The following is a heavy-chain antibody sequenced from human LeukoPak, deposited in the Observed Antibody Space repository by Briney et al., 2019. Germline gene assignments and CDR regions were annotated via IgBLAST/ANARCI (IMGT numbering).Heavy chain of an antibody. CDR3: ARDVLGGSYDY. CDR2: IIPIFGTA. CDR1: GGTFSSYA. V-gene: IGHV1-69*06. D-gene: IGHD1-26*01. Sequence: GASVKVSCKASGGTFSSYAISWVRQAPGQGLEWMGGIIPIFGTANYAQKFQGRVTITADKSTSTAYMELSRLRSDDTAVYYCARDVLGGSYDYWGQGTLVTVSS. J-gene: IGHJ4*02.